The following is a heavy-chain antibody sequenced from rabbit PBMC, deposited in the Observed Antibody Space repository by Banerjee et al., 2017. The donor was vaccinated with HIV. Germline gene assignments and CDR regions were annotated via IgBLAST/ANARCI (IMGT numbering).Heavy chain of an antibody. V-gene: IGHV1S45*01. D-gene: IGHD1-1*01. CDR1: GFSFSGTYY. CDR3: ARRSSGAYDL. Sequence: QEQLEESGGDLVKPGASLTLTCTASGFSFSGTYYMCWVRQAPGKGLEWIACIYGGNSGTTYYASWAKGRFTISKTSSTTVTLQMTSLTAADTATYFCARRSSGAYDLWGPGTLVTVS. CDR2: IYGGNSGTT. J-gene: IGHJ4*01.